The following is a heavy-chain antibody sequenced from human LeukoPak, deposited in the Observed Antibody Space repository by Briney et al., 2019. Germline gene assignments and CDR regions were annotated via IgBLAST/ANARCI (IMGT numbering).Heavy chain of an antibody. CDR2: ISGSGGST. D-gene: IGHD3-22*01. Sequence: GGSLRLSCAASGFAFNNYATSWVRQAPGKGLEWVSAISGSGGSTYYADSVKGRFTISRDNFKNTLNLQMNSLRAEDTAVYYCAKDRRFYYDSSGYTDYWGQGTLVTVSS. CDR3: AKDRRFYYDSSGYTDY. V-gene: IGHV3-23*01. J-gene: IGHJ4*02. CDR1: GFAFNNYA.